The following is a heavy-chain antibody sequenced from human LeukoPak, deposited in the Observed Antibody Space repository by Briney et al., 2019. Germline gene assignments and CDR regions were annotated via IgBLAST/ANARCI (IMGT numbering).Heavy chain of an antibody. J-gene: IGHJ4*02. Sequence: GGSLRLSCAASGFTFSSNPMHWVRQAPGKGLEWVAVTSHDENNKYYADSVKGRFTISRDNSKNTLYLQMNSLRAEDTAVYYCAKDVFGGIDYWGQGTLVTVSS. CDR1: GFTFSSNP. CDR3: AKDVFGGIDY. V-gene: IGHV3-30-3*01. CDR2: TSHDENNK. D-gene: IGHD3-10*01.